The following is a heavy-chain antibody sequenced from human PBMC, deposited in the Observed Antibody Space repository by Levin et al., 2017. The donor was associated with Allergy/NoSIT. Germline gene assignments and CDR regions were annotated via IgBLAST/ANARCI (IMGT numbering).Heavy chain of an antibody. CDR1: GFTFSSYA. V-gene: IGHV3-23*01. J-gene: IGHJ4*02. Sequence: SCAASGFTFSSYAMSWVRQAPGKGLEWVSAISGSGGSTYYADSVKGRFTISRDNSKNTLYLQMNSLRAEDTAVYYCAKDPRGYPLGYWGQGTLVTVSS. CDR2: ISGSGGST. D-gene: IGHD3-10*01. CDR3: AKDPRGYPLGY.